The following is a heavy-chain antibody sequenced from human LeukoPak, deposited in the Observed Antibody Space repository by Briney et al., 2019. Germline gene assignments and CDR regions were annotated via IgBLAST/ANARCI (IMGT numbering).Heavy chain of an antibody. CDR3: ARDMVGYYDSSGYYSYYYYGMDV. D-gene: IGHD3-22*01. CDR1: GLTVSRYS. Sequence: GGSLRLSCAASGLTVSRYSTNWVRHAPGEGLEWVSSISISSSYRYYADSVKGRFTISRDSAKNSLYLQMNSLRAEDTAVYYCARDMVGYYDSSGYYSYYYYGMDVWGQGTTVTVSS. CDR2: ISISSSYR. V-gene: IGHV3-21*01. J-gene: IGHJ6*02.